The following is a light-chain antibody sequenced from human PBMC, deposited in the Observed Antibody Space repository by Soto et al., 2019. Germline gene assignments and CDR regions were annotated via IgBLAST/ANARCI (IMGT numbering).Light chain of an antibody. Sequence: LPPGSVAVSFGEGATLSRRAIQNVGGDLAWYQQRSGQAPRLLIYGASKRATGVPAKFSGSGSGTEFTLTISSLQSEDFAVYYCLQYDKWPPRLTFGGGTKVDI. CDR2: GAS. V-gene: IGKV3-15*01. CDR3: LQYDKWPPRLT. J-gene: IGKJ4*01. CDR1: QNVGGD.